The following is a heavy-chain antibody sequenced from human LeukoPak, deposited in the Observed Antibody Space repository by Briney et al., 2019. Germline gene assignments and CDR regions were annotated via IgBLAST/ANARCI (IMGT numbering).Heavy chain of an antibody. Sequence: GGSPRLSCAASGFTFSSYGMHWVRQAPGKGLEWVAFIRYDGSNKYYADSVKGRFTISRDNSKNTLYLQMNSLRAEDTAVYYCAKEYCGSTSCYVSDWGQGTLVTVSS. CDR1: GFTFSSYG. J-gene: IGHJ4*02. CDR2: IRYDGSNK. CDR3: AKEYCGSTSCYVSD. V-gene: IGHV3-30*02. D-gene: IGHD2-2*01.